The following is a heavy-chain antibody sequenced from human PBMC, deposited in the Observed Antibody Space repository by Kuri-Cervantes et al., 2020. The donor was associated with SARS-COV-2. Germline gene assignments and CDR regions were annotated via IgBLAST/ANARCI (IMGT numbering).Heavy chain of an antibody. CDR2: IKQDGSEK. CDR1: GFTFSSYW. CDR3: ARSLIAVAGEIDY. Sequence: GESLKISCAASGFTFSSYWMSWVRQAPGKGLEWVANIKQDGSEKYYVDSVKGRFTISRDNSKNTLYLQMNSLRAEDTAVYYCARSLIAVAGEIDYWGQGTLVTVSS. V-gene: IGHV3-7*01. D-gene: IGHD6-19*01. J-gene: IGHJ4*02.